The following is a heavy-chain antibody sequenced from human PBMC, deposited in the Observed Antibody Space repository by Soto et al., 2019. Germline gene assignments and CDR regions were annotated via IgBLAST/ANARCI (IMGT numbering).Heavy chain of an antibody. D-gene: IGHD5-12*01. V-gene: IGHV3-23*01. J-gene: IGHJ4*02. CDR1: GFTFSSYA. CDR2: ISSSRTNI. CDR3: ARGFSGYDY. Sequence: EVQLLESGGGLVQPGGSLRLSCAASGFTFSSYAMTWVRQAPGKGLEWVSGISSSRTNIYYAESVKGRFTISRDNSKNTLYLQMNSLRAEDTALYYCARGFSGYDYWGQGTLVIVSS.